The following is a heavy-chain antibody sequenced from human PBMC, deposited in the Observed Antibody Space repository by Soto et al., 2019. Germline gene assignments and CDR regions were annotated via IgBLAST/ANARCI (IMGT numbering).Heavy chain of an antibody. V-gene: IGHV3-23*01. CDR3: AKDDHDTSYRYDAFDI. Sequence: EVQLLESGGGLVQPGGSLRLSCVASGFTFISYGMSWVRQAPGEGLEWGSSISGSGGTTYYAESVKGRFTISRDNSKNTVYLQMNSLRAEDTAVYYCAKDDHDTSYRYDAFDIWGQGTMVTVSS. CDR2: ISGSGGTT. D-gene: IGHD4-4*01. CDR1: GFTFISYG. J-gene: IGHJ3*02.